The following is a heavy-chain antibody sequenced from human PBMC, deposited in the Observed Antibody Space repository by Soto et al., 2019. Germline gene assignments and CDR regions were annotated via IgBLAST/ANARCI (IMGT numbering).Heavy chain of an antibody. CDR1: GGSFSGYY. CDR3: ARDGYCSGGSCYGPVTFDY. J-gene: IGHJ4*02. Sequence: SETLSLTCAVYGGSFSGYYWSWIRQPPGKGLEWIGEINHSGSTNYNPSLKSRVTISVDTSKNQFSLKLSSVTAADTAVYYCARDGYCSGGSCYGPVTFDYWGQGTLVTVSS. D-gene: IGHD2-15*01. CDR2: INHSGST. V-gene: IGHV4-34*01.